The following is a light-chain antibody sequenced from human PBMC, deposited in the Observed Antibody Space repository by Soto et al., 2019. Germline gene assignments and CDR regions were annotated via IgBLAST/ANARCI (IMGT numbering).Light chain of an antibody. CDR1: SGHIGDYNY. CDR3: CSYTRSGTLI. V-gene: IGLV2-14*01. CDR2: DVS. Sequence: QSALTQPASVSGSPGQSITISCVGTSGHIGDYNYVSWYQQHPGKVPKVIIYDVSNRPSGVSYRFSGTKSGNTASLTVSGLQAEDEADYYCCSYTRSGTLIFGTGTKLTVL. J-gene: IGLJ1*01.